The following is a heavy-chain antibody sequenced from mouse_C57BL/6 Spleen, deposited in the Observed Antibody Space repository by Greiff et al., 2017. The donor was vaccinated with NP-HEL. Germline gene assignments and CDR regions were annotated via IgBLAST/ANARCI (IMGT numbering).Heavy chain of an antibody. Sequence: VQLQQSGAELVRPGASVTLSCKASGYTFTDYEMHWVKQTPVHGLEWIGAIDPETGGTAYNQKFKGKAILTADKSSSTAYMELRSLTSEDSAVYYCTRRGLLRDYYAMDYWGQGTSVTVSS. D-gene: IGHD1-1*01. CDR1: GYTFTDYE. V-gene: IGHV1-15*01. CDR2: IDPETGGT. CDR3: TRRGLLRDYYAMDY. J-gene: IGHJ4*01.